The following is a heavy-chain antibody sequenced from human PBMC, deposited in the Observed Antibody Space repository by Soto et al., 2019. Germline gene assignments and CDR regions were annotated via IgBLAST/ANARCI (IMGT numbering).Heavy chain of an antibody. CDR2: IYPGDSDT. D-gene: IGHD2-21*02. V-gene: IGHV5-51*01. CDR1: GYSFSTYW. Sequence: PGESLKISCTCSGYSFSTYWLAWVRQMPGKGLEWMGIIYPGDSDTRYSPSFQGQVTISADKSSSTAYLQLSSLKASDTAMYYSARQKNAFVTGYYAHYGMDVWGQGTTVTVSS. CDR3: ARQKNAFVTGYYAHYGMDV. J-gene: IGHJ6*02.